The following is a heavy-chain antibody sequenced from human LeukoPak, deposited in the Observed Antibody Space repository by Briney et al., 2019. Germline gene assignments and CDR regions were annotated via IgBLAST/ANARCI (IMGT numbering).Heavy chain of an antibody. D-gene: IGHD3-10*01. CDR1: GFTFSSYA. CDR2: ISGSGGST. Sequence: PGGSLRLSCAASGFTFSSYAMSWVRQAPGKGLEWVSAISGSGGSTYYADSVKGRFTISRDNSKNTLYLQMNSLRAEDTAVYYCAKDRMVRGVTYYYMDVWGKGTTVTVSS. V-gene: IGHV3-23*01. J-gene: IGHJ6*03. CDR3: AKDRMVRGVTYYYMDV.